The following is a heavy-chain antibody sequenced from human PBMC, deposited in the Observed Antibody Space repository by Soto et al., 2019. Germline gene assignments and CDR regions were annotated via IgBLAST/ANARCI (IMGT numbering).Heavy chain of an antibody. V-gene: IGHV1-3*01. CDR3: ATGTLWFGELPDAFDI. D-gene: IGHD3-10*01. Sequence: ASVKVSCKASGYTFTSYAMHWVRQAPGQRLEWMGWINAGNGNTKYSQKFQGRVTITRDTSTSTAYMELSSLRSEDTAVYYCATGTLWFGELPDAFDIWGQGTMVTVSS. CDR2: INAGNGNT. J-gene: IGHJ3*02. CDR1: GYTFTSYA.